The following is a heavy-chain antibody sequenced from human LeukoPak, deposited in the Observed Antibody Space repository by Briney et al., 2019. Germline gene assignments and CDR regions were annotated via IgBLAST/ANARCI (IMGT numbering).Heavy chain of an antibody. Sequence: GGSLRLSCAASGFTFSSYAMSWVRQAPGMGLEWVSAISGSGGSTYYADSVKGRFTISRDNSKNTLYLQMNSLRAEDTAVYYCAKPYSSGWYSYFDYWGQGTLVTVSS. V-gene: IGHV3-23*01. D-gene: IGHD6-19*01. J-gene: IGHJ4*02. CDR3: AKPYSSGWYSYFDY. CDR2: ISGSGGST. CDR1: GFTFSSYA.